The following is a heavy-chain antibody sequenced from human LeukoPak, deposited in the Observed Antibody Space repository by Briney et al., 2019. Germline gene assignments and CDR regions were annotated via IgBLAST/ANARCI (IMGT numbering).Heavy chain of an antibody. J-gene: IGHJ6*02. CDR1: GYSFTSYW. Sequence: GESLKISCKGSGYSFTSYWIGWVRQMLGKGLEWMGIIYPGDSDTRYSPSFQGQVTISADKSISTAYLQWSSLKASDTAMYYCARQIPSRIAAAGRSPSYYYGMDVWGQGTTVTVSS. CDR3: ARQIPSRIAAAGRSPSYYYGMDV. V-gene: IGHV5-51*01. CDR2: IYPGDSDT. D-gene: IGHD6-13*01.